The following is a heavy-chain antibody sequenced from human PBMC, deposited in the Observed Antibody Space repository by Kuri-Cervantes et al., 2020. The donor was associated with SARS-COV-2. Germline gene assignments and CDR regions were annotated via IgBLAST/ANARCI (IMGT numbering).Heavy chain of an antibody. CDR2: FNPEDGET. D-gene: IGHD3-10*01. V-gene: IGHV1-24*01. J-gene: IGHJ3*02. CDR3: ATVRFGEHFAFDI. Sequence: ASVKVSCKVSGYTLTELSMHWVRQAPGKGLEWMGGFNPEDGETIYAQKFQGRVTMTEDTSTNTAYMELSSLRSEDTAVYYCATVRFGEHFAFDIWGQGTMVTVSS. CDR1: GYTLTELS.